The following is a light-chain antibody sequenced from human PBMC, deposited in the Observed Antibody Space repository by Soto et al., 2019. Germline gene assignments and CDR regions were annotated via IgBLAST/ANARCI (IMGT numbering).Light chain of an antibody. V-gene: IGLV4-60*03. CDR2: VEGSGSY. Sequence: QPVLTQSSSASASLGSSGRLTCSLSSGHSTYIIAWHQQQPGKAPRHLMNVEGSGSYNKGSGVPDRFSGSSSGADRYLTISNLQSEDEADYYCETWNSYTRVFGGGTQLTVL. J-gene: IGLJ3*02. CDR3: ETWNSYTRV. CDR1: SGHSTYI.